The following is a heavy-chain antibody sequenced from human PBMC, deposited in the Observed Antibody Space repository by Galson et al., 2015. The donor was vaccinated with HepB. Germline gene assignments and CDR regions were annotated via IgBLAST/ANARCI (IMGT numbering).Heavy chain of an antibody. CDR2: VWNDGSNK. CDR3: ARDRVGLWSAYLNYNYYGMDV. D-gene: IGHD3-3*01. J-gene: IGHJ6*02. CDR1: RFTFSSYG. Sequence: SLRLSCAASRFTFSSYGMHWVRQAPGTGLEWVAVVWNDGSNKYYADSVKGRFTISRDNSKNTLYLQMISLRHEDTAVYHCARDRVGLWSAYLNYNYYGMDVWGQGTTVTVSS. V-gene: IGHV3-33*01.